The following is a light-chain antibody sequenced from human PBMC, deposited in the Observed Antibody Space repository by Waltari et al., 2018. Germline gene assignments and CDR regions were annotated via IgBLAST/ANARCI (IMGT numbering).Light chain of an antibody. CDR3: QFADCSVGYVWV. CDR1: ALAKQY. Sequence: SYDLTQPPSVSVSPGQTVSITCSGNALAKQYGYWYQQRPGQAPVLLIYKDTERPSGISERFSGSSSGTTLTLTITEVQPEDEADYYCQFADCSVGYVWVFGGGTKLTVL. V-gene: IGLV3-25*03. CDR2: KDT. J-gene: IGLJ3*02.